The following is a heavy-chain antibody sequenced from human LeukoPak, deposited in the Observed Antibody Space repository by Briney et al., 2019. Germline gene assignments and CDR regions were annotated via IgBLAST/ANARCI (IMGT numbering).Heavy chain of an antibody. CDR2: ISASGDST. CDR1: GFTFSTYA. J-gene: IGHJ3*02. D-gene: IGHD6-13*01. V-gene: IGHV3-23*01. Sequence: GSLRLSCAASGFTFSTYAMSWVRQAPGKGLEWVSPISASGDSTYYADSVKGRFTISRDNSKNTLYLQMNSLRAEDTAVYYCAKYRDSSWYDAFDIWGQGTMVTVSS. CDR3: AKYRDSSWYDAFDI.